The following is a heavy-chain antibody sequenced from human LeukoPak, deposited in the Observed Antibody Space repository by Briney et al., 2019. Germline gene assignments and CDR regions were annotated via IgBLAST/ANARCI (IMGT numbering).Heavy chain of an antibody. CDR1: GGTFSSYA. CDR3: ARDLAPVRYDFWSGYLVY. V-gene: IGHV1-69*05. CDR2: IIPIFGTA. D-gene: IGHD3-3*01. Sequence: VASVKVSCKASGGTFSSYAISWVRQAPGQGLEWMGRIIPIFGTANYAQKFQGRVTITTDESTSTAYMELSSLRSEDTAVYYCARDLAPVRYDFWSGYLVYWGQGTLVTVSS. J-gene: IGHJ4*02.